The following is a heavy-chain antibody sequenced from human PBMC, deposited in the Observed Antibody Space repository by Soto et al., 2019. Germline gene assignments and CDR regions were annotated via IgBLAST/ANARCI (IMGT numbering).Heavy chain of an antibody. J-gene: IGHJ5*02. V-gene: IGHV2-5*01. CDR3: AKRGSSGWYGWFDP. CDR2: IYWNDDK. CDR1: GFSLRTSGVG. D-gene: IGHD6-19*01. Sequence: QITLKESGPTLVKPTQTLTLTCIFSGFSLRTSGVGVGWIRQPPGKALEWLGFIYWNDDKRYSPSLKSRLTITKDTAKNQVVLTMTNMDPVDTATYYCAKRGSSGWYGWFDPCGQGTLVTVSS.